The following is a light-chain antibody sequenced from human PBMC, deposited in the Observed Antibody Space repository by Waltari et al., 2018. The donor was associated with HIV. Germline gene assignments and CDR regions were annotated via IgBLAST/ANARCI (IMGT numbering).Light chain of an antibody. J-gene: IGLJ1*01. V-gene: IGLV2-14*01. CDR1: SSDVGGYNY. CDR2: EVT. CDR3: SLYTSSTTPYV. Sequence: QSALTQPASVSGSPGQSITISCTGTSSDVGGYNYVSWYHQQPGKAPKRMIYEVTSRPSGVSNRFSGSKSGDTASLTISGLQAEDEADYYCSLYTSSTTPYVFGAGTKVTVL.